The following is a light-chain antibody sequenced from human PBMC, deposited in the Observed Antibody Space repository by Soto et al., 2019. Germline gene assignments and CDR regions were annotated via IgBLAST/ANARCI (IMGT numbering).Light chain of an antibody. CDR3: HHYGSSPFT. Sequence: IVLTQSPGTLSLSLGERATVSCRASQTLSTHYVAWYQQKPGQAPWLLIYGTSYRATGIPDRFSGSGSGTDFTLTISRLEPEDFAVYYCHHYGSSPFTVGPGTKGDIK. CDR2: GTS. V-gene: IGKV3-20*01. J-gene: IGKJ3*01. CDR1: QTLSTHY.